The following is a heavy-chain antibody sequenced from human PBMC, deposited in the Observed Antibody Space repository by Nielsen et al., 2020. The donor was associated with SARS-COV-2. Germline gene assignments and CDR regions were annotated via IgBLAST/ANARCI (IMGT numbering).Heavy chain of an antibody. D-gene: IGHD3-3*01. V-gene: IGHV3-48*02. J-gene: IGHJ4*02. CDR1: GFTFSSYA. CDR2: ISTSSRTI. Sequence: GESLKISCAASGFTFSSYAMHWVRQAPGKGLDWVSYISTSSRTIYYADSVKGRFTISRDNAKNTLYLQMNSLRDEDTAVYYCARGPPYDFLAFFDYWGQGTLVTVSS. CDR3: ARGPPYDFLAFFDY.